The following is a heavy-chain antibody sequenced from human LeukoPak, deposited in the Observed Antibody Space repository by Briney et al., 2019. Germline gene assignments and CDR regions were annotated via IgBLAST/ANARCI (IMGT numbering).Heavy chain of an antibody. V-gene: IGHV3-23*01. D-gene: IGHD4-17*01. CDR2: ISGSGGST. CDR3: ANEIRPNDY. Sequence: GGSLRLSCTASGFTFSNYPINFVRQGPGKGLEWVSGISGSGGSTYYADSVKGRFTISRENAKSTLYLQMNNLRADDTAVYYCANEIRPNDYWGQGTLVTVSS. CDR1: GFTFSNYP. J-gene: IGHJ4*02.